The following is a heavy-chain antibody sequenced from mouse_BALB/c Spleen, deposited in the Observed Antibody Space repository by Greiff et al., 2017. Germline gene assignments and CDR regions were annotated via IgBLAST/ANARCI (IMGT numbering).Heavy chain of an antibody. J-gene: IGHJ2*01. V-gene: IGHV5-17*02. D-gene: IGHD1-1*01. CDR1: GFTFSSFG. CDR3: ARGSYGSSWYFDY. CDR2: ISSGSSTI. Sequence: EVHLVESGGGLVQPGGSRKLSCAASGFTFSSFGMHWVRQAPEKGLEWVAYISSGSSTIYYADTVKGRFTISRDNPKNTLFLQMTSLRSEDTAMYYCARGSYGSSWYFDYWGQGTTVTVSS.